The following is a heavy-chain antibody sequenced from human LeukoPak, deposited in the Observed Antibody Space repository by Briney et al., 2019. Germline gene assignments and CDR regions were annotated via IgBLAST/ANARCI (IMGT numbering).Heavy chain of an antibody. CDR1: GFTFSSYE. CDR2: ISSSGSII. Sequence: QPGGSLRLSCVAPGFTFSSYEMNWVRQAPGKGLEWVSYISSSGSIIYYADSVKGRFTISRDNAKNSLYLQMNSLRAEDTAVYYCARGDRDLLDYYYYMDVWGKGTTVTISS. J-gene: IGHJ6*03. CDR3: ARGDRDLLDYYYYMDV. V-gene: IGHV3-48*03. D-gene: IGHD3-3*01.